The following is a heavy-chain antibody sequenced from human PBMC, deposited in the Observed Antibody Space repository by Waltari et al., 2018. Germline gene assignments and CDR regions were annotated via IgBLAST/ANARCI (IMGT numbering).Heavy chain of an antibody. J-gene: IGHJ6*02. CDR3: ARHRAGYYDSSGYQYYYYYYGMDV. CDR2: INQSGSN. Sequence: QVQLQQWGAGLLKPSETLSLTCAVYGGSFSGYYWSWIRQPPGKGLEWIGEINQSGSNHNNHSLKSRVTISVDTSKNQFSLKLSSVTAADTAVYYCARHRAGYYDSSGYQYYYYYYGMDVWGQGTTVTVSS. D-gene: IGHD3-22*01. CDR1: GGSFSGYY. V-gene: IGHV4-34*01.